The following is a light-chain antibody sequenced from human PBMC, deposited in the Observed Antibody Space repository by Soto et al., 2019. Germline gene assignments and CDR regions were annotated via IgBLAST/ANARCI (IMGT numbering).Light chain of an antibody. CDR1: SSDVGGYNY. CDR2: EVS. CDR3: SSFTNTITRYA. Sequence: QSVLSQPASVSGSPGQSIPISCTGTSSDVGGYNYVSWFQHHPGKAPKLIIYEVSYRPSGVSNRFSGSKSGDTASLTISGLQAEDEADYYCSSFTNTITRYAFGTGTKVTVL. V-gene: IGLV2-14*01. J-gene: IGLJ1*01.